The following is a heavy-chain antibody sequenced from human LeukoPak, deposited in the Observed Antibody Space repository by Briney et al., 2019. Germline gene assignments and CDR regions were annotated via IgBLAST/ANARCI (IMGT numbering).Heavy chain of an antibody. CDR2: IYSGGSI. CDR3: ARDAWEPSKYAEYFQH. CDR1: GFTVSSNY. J-gene: IGHJ1*01. D-gene: IGHD1-26*01. Sequence: GGSLRLSCAASGFTVSSNYMSWVRQAPGKGLEWVSVIYSGGSIYYADSVKGRFTISRDNSKNTLYLQMNSLRAEDTAVYYCARDAWEPSKYAEYFQHWGQGTLVTVSS. V-gene: IGHV3-66*01.